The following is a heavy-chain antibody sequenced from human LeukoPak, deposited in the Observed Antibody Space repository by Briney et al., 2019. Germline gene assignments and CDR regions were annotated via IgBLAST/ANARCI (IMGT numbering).Heavy chain of an antibody. CDR3: ARQLLWFGELLGRGYFDY. D-gene: IGHD3-10*01. CDR2: IYYSGST. Sequence: SETLSLTCTVSGGSISSNSNYWGWIRQPPGKGLEWIGSIYYSGSTYYNPSLKSRVTISVDTSKNQFSLKLSSVTAADTAVYYCARQLLWFGELLGRGYFDYWGQGTLVTVSS. V-gene: IGHV4-39*01. CDR1: GGSISSNSNY. J-gene: IGHJ4*02.